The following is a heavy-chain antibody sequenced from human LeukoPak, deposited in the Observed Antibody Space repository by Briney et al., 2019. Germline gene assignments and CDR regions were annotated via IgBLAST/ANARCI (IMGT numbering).Heavy chain of an antibody. Sequence: GGSLRLSCAASGFSFSTYSLNWVRQAPGEGLEWLSYINSRSSAIYYADSVKGRFTISRDNGKNSVYLQMSSLRDEDTAVYYCAGASWFGEWVRWGQGTLVTVSS. D-gene: IGHD3-10*01. V-gene: IGHV3-48*02. CDR1: GFSFSTYS. CDR2: INSRSSAI. J-gene: IGHJ4*02. CDR3: AGASWFGEWVR.